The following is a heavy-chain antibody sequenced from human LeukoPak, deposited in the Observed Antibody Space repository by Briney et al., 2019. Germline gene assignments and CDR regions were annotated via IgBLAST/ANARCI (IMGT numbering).Heavy chain of an antibody. Sequence: GGSLRLSCAASGFTFSTYAMSWVRQAPGKGLEWVSSITGTSGNIYSADSVRGRFPISRDNSKNMLYLQMNSLRAEDTAVYYCAKGTAVADIYFDYWGQGTLVTVSS. CDR1: GFTFSTYA. V-gene: IGHV3-23*01. D-gene: IGHD6-19*01. CDR2: ITGTSGNI. CDR3: AKGTAVADIYFDY. J-gene: IGHJ4*02.